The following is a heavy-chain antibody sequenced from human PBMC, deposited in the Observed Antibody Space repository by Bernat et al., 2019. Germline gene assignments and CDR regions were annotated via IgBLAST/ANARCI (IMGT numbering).Heavy chain of an antibody. D-gene: IGHD1-26*01. Sequence: LHLLESGGGLFQPGGSLSLPCAAPGLTSITYWLHWVRQPPGKGLVWVSRINSDGSSTSYADSVKGRFTISRDNAKNTLYLQMNSLRAEDTAVYYCARDGGATIHLDYWGQGTLVTVSS. CDR2: INSDGSST. J-gene: IGHJ4*02. V-gene: IGHV3-74*01. CDR1: GLTSITYW. CDR3: ARDGGATIHLDY.